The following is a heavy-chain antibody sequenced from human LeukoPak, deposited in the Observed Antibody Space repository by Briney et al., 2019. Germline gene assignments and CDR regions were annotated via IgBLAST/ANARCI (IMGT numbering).Heavy chain of an antibody. Sequence: KPSETLSLTCTVSGGSISSYYWSWIRQPAGKGLEWIGRIYTSGSTNYNPSLKSRVTISVDTSKNQFSLKLSSVTAADTAVYYCARSTYCSGGSCSHNWFDPWGQGTLVTVSS. D-gene: IGHD2-15*01. CDR3: ARSTYCSGGSCSHNWFDP. J-gene: IGHJ5*02. CDR1: GGSISSYY. CDR2: IYTSGST. V-gene: IGHV4-4*07.